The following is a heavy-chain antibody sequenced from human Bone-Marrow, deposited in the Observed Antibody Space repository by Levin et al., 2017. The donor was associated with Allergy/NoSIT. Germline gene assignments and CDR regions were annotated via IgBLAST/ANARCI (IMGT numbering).Heavy chain of an antibody. D-gene: IGHD5-24*01. Sequence: SQTLSLTCTVSGGSVRSGNYYWSWIRQPPGKGLEWIGYIYYTGISNSNPSLKSRVTILSDMSRNQFSLTLSSVTAADTAVYYCARESPNLDGYNFFDYWGQGALVTVSS. CDR2: IYYTGIS. J-gene: IGHJ4*02. CDR3: ARESPNLDGYNFFDY. CDR1: GGSVRSGNYY. V-gene: IGHV4-61*01.